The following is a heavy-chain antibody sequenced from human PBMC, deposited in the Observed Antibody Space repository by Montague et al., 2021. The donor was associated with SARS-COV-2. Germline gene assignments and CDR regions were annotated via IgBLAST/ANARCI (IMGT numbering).Heavy chain of an antibody. J-gene: IGHJ4*02. CDR2: INYGGSS. V-gene: IGHV4-59*12. CDR1: SDSMSGYY. CDR3: ARDLEPQAWPLSLGY. D-gene: IGHD5-24*01. Sequence: SETLSLTCNVSSDSMSGYYWTWIRQIPGKRLELIGYINYGGSSHYNPSLKSRVTISVGSAKNQFSLKLTSVTAADTAVYFCARDLEPQAWPLSLGYWGQGKLVTVSS.